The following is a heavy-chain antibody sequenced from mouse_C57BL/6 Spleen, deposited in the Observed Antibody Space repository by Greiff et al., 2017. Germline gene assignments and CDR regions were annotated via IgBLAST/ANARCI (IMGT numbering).Heavy chain of an antibody. CDR2: IDPSDSYT. D-gene: IGHD1-1*01. Sequence: QVQLQQPGAELVRPGTSVKLSCKASGYTFTSYWLHWVKQRPGQGLEWIGVIDPSDSYTNYNQKFKGKATLTVDTSSSTAYMQLSSLTSEDSAVYYCARRDYYGSSYYCDYWGQGTTLTGAS. CDR3: ARRDYYGSSYYCDY. CDR1: GYTFTSYW. V-gene: IGHV1-59*01. J-gene: IGHJ2*01.